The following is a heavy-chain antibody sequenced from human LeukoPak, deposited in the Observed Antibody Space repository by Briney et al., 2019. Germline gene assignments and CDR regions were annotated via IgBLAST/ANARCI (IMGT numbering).Heavy chain of an antibody. CDR2: IIPILGIA. D-gene: IGHD3-22*01. V-gene: IGHV1-69*04. Sequence: SVKVSCKASGGTFSSYAISWVRQAPGQGLEWMGRIIPILGIANYAQKFQGRVTITADKSTSTAYMELSSLRSEDTAGYYCARGEGSDYYDSSGYYPDYWGQGTLVTVSS. CDR3: ARGEGSDYYDSSGYYPDY. J-gene: IGHJ4*02. CDR1: GGTFSSYA.